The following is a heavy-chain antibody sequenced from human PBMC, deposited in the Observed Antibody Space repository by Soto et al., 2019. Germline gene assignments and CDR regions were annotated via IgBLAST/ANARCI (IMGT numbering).Heavy chain of an antibody. J-gene: IGHJ4*02. CDR2: IIPILGIA. V-gene: IGHV1-69*08. CDR1: GGTFSSYT. CDR3: ARDRCTNGVCLRELFDY. Sequence: QVQLVQSGAEVKKPGSSVKVSCKASGGTFSSYTISWVRQAPGQGLEWMGRIIPILGIANYAQKFQGRVTITADKSTSTAYRELSSLRSEDTAVYYCARDRCTNGVCLRELFDYWGQGTLVTVSS. D-gene: IGHD2-8*01.